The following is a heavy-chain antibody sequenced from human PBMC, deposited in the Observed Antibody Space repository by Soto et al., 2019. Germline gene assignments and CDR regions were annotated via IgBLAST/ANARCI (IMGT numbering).Heavy chain of an antibody. CDR1: GYTFTSYG. J-gene: IGHJ3*02. CDR3: ARDRVKYQLLWAFDI. D-gene: IGHD2-2*01. Sequence: QVQLVQSGAEVKKPGASVKVSCKASGYTFTSYGISWVRQAPRQGLEWMGWISAYNGNTNYAQKLQGRVTMTTDTSTSTAYMELRSLRSGDTAVYYCARDRVKYQLLWAFDIWGQGTMVTVSS. V-gene: IGHV1-18*01. CDR2: ISAYNGNT.